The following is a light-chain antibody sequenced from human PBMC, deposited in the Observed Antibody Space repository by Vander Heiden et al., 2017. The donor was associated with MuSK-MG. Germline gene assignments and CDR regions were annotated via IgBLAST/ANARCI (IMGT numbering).Light chain of an antibody. CDR3: QQRSNWPLT. V-gene: IGKV3-11*01. CDR2: DAS. J-gene: IGKJ4*01. CDR1: QSVSSY. Sequence: EIVLTQPPATLSLSPGERATLSCRASQSVSSYLARYQHKPGTAPSLPIYDASNRATGIPARFSGSGSGTDFTLTISSLEPEDFAVYYCQQRSNWPLTFGGGTKVEIK.